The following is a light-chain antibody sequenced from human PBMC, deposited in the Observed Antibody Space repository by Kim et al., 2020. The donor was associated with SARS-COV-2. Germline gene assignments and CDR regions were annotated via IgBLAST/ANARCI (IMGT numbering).Light chain of an antibody. J-gene: IGKJ2*01. CDR1: QSINRW. V-gene: IGKV1-5*03. CDR2: KAS. Sequence: DIQMTQSPSILSASVGDRVTITCRASQSINRWLAWYQQKPGQAPKLLISKASDLEGGVPSRFSGRGSGTEFTLTINTLQPDDLATYSCQQYDSHPYTFGQGTKLEIK. CDR3: QQYDSHPYT.